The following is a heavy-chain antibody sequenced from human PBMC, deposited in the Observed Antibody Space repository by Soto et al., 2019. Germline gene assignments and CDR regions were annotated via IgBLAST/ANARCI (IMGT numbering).Heavy chain of an antibody. CDR2: ISYDGSNK. Sequence: QVQLVESGGGVVQPGRSLRLSCAASGFTFRSYAMHWVRQAPGKGLEWVALISYDGSNKYSADSVKGQFTISRDNSKNTLDLQLNSLSGEDTAVYYCARDGRITRIGVVTTRFDYRGQGTLVTVSS. J-gene: IGHJ4*02. CDR1: GFTFRSYA. D-gene: IGHD3-22*01. CDR3: ARDGRITRIGVVTTRFDY. V-gene: IGHV3-30-3*01.